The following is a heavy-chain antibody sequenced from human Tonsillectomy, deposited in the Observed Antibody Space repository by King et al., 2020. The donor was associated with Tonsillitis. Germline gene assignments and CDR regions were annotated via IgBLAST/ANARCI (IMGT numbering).Heavy chain of an antibody. J-gene: IGHJ4*02. Sequence: QLVQSGAEVKRPGESLKISCKVSGYSFITYWIVWVRQMPGKGLEWMGIIFPNDSDTRYSPSFQGQVTISADKSMNTAYLQWSSLKASDTAIYYCARQTTVKGSALEFWGQGTLVTASS. V-gene: IGHV5-51*01. CDR3: ARQTTVKGSALEF. CDR2: IFPNDSDT. D-gene: IGHD4-17*01. CDR1: GYSFITYW.